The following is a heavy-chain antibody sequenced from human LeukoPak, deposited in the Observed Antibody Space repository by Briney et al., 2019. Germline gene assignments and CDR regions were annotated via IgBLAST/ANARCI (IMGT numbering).Heavy chain of an antibody. D-gene: IGHD2-15*01. Sequence: SETLSLTCTVSGGSISSGGYYWSWIRQHPGKGLEWIGYIYYSGSTYYNPSLKSRVTISVDTSKNQFSLELSSVTAADTAVYYCARNVGGGLFDYWGQGTLVTVSS. CDR1: GGSISSGGYY. V-gene: IGHV4-31*03. J-gene: IGHJ4*02. CDR2: IYYSGST. CDR3: ARNVGGGLFDY.